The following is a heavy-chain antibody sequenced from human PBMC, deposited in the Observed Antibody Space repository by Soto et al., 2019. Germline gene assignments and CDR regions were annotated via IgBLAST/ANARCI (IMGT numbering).Heavy chain of an antibody. CDR3: ARHTPAISISDH. CDR2: IHYSGST. CDR1: GVSFSSYY. V-gene: IGHV4-59*08. D-gene: IGHD2-15*01. Sequence: SETLSLTCTVSGVSFSSYYWSWIRQPPGKGLEWIGYIHYSGSTSYNPSLKSRVAISVDTSKNQFSLKLSSVTAADTAVYYCARHTPAISISDHWGQGTLVTVSS. J-gene: IGHJ4*02.